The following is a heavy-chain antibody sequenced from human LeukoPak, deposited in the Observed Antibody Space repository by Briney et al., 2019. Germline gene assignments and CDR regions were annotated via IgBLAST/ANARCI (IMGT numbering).Heavy chain of an antibody. CDR1: GGSISSYY. Sequence: SETLSLTCTVSGGSISSYYWSWIRQPAGKGLEWIGRIYTSGSTNYNPSLKSRVTMSVDTSKNQFSLKLSSVTAADTAVYYCARGGTYSSGWFLSKGFDPWGQGTLVTVSS. D-gene: IGHD6-19*01. CDR2: IYTSGST. V-gene: IGHV4-4*07. CDR3: ARGGTYSSGWFLSKGFDP. J-gene: IGHJ5*02.